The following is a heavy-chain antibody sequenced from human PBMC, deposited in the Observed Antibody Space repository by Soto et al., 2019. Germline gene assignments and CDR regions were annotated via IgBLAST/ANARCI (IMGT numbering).Heavy chain of an antibody. CDR1: GFSVSSNY. CDR3: SRHRHPRGTVGATSPLDP. CDR2: HYSGGST. V-gene: IGHV3-53*01. J-gene: IGHJ5*02. D-gene: IGHD1-26*01. Sequence: GGSLRLSCAISGFSVSSNYLSWVRQAPGKGLEWVSVHYSGGSTYYADSVQGRFTISRDKSNNTLYLQMRRVRAEDTAVYFCSRHRHPRGTVGATSPLDPWGQGTQVTVSS.